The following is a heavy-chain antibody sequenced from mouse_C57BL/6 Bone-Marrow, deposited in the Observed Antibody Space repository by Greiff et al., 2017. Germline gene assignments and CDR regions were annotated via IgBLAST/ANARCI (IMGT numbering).Heavy chain of an antibody. V-gene: IGHV7-1*01. CDR2: SRNKANDYTT. CDR1: GFTFSDFY. Sequence: EVQVVESGGGLVQSGRSLRLSCATSGFTFSDFYMEWVRQAPGKGLEWIAASRNKANDYTTEYSASVKGRFIVSRDTSQSILYLQMNALRAEDTAIYYCARDASSWYYGMDYWGQGTSVTVSS. CDR3: ARDASSWYYGMDY. J-gene: IGHJ4*01. D-gene: IGHD6-1*01.